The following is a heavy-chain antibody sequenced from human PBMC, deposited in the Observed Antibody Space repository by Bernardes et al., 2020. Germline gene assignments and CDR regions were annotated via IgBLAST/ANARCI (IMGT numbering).Heavy chain of an antibody. J-gene: IGHJ4*02. D-gene: IGHD4-17*01. Sequence: ASVKVSCKASGYTFTGYYMHWVRQAPGQGLEWMGRINPNSGGTNYAQKFQGRVTMTRDTSISTAYMELSRLRSDDTAVYYCAISRDDYGDYQGLDYWGQGTLVTVSS. V-gene: IGHV1-2*06. CDR1: GYTFTGYY. CDR2: INPNSGGT. CDR3: AISRDDYGDYQGLDY.